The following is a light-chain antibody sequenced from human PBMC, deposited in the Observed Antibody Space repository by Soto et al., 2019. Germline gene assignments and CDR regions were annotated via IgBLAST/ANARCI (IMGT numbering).Light chain of an antibody. Sequence: QSALTQPRSVSGSPGQSGTISCTGTSSDVGGYNYVSWYQQHPGKAPKLMIYDVSKRPSGVPDRFSGSKSGNTASLTISGLQAEDEADYYCCSYAGSYGVFGTGTKLTVL. CDR2: DVS. CDR1: SSDVGGYNY. J-gene: IGLJ1*01. V-gene: IGLV2-11*01. CDR3: CSYAGSYGV.